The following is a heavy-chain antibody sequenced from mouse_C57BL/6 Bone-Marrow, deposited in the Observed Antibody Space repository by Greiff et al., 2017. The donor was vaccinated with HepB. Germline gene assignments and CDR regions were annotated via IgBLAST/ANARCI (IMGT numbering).Heavy chain of an antibody. CDR3: ARSHDYDGNYYAMDY. J-gene: IGHJ4*01. CDR1: GYTFTDYY. V-gene: IGHV1-75*01. Sequence: QVQLQQSGPELVKPGASVKISCKASGYTFTDYYINWVKQRPGQGLEWIGWIFPGSGSTYYNEKFKGKATLTVDKSSSTAYMLLSSLTSEDSAVYFCARSHDYDGNYYAMDYWGQGTSVTVSS. CDR2: IFPGSGST. D-gene: IGHD2-4*01.